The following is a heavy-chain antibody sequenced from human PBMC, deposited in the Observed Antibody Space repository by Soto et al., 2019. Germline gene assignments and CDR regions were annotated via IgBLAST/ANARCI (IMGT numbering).Heavy chain of an antibody. CDR2: IIPIFGTA. J-gene: IGHJ5*02. V-gene: IGHV1-69*13. CDR3: ARDRPIVVVQAAIGNNWFDP. Sequence: VASVKVSCKASGGTFSSYAISWVRQAPGQGLEWMGGIIPIFGTANYAQKFQGRVTITADESTSTAYMELSSLRSEDTAVYYCARDRPIVVVQAAIGNNWFDPWGQGTLVTVSS. CDR1: GGTFSSYA. D-gene: IGHD2-2*02.